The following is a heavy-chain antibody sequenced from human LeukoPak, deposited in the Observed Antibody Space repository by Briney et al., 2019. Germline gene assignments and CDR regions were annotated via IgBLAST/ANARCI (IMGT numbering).Heavy chain of an antibody. J-gene: IGHJ4*02. CDR2: IDFEGVDE. V-gene: IGHV3-30*02. Sequence: PGGSLRLSCAASGFTFNNIGMHWVRQAPGRGLEFVSFIDFEGVDEYYADSVKGRFTISKDYSKATLYLQMNSLRPEATAIYYCAKDLHGGYSSDYWGQGTLVTVSS. CDR3: AKDLHGGYSSDY. D-gene: IGHD4-23*01. CDR1: GFTFNNIG.